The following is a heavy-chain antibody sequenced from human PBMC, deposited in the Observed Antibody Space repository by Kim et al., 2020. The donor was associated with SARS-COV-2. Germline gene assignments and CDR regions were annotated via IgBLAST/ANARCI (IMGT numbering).Heavy chain of an antibody. CDR2: IFFRGST. V-gene: IGHV4-59*08. CDR1: AGSLSTYY. Sequence: SETLSLTCTVSAGSLSTYYWSWIRQPPGKGLEWIGYIFFRGSTNFNPSLRIRVTMSVDTSKNQFSLRLSSVTAADTAVYYCGRGGDTARELELEFWGQG. CDR3: GRGGDTARELELEF. D-gene: IGHD5-18*01. J-gene: IGHJ4*02.